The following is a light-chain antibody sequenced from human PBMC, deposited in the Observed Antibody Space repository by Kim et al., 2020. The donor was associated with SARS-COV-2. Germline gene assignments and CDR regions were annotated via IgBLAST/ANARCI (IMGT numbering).Light chain of an antibody. CDR2: EVT. J-gene: IGLJ1*01. CDR1: NSDVGSLNL. V-gene: IGLV2-23*02. Sequence: QSALTQPASVSASPGQSITISCTGTNSDVGSLNLVSWYQQHPGKAPKVMIYEVTKRPSGVSNRFSGSKSGNTASLTISGLQPEDEGDYYCCSYAGSRTYVFGTGIKVTVL. CDR3: CSYAGSRTYV.